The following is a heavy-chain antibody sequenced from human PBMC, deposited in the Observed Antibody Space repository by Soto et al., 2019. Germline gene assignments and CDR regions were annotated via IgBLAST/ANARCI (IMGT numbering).Heavy chain of an antibody. CDR1: GFTFRSYG. Sequence: QVQLVESGGGVVQPGRSLRLSCAASGFTFRSYGMHWVRQAPGKGLEWVAVISYDGSNKYYADSVKGRFTISRDNSKNTLYLQMNSLRAEDTAVYYCAKDQGSGWYFDYWGQGTLVTVSS. D-gene: IGHD6-19*01. J-gene: IGHJ4*02. CDR3: AKDQGSGWYFDY. V-gene: IGHV3-30*18. CDR2: ISYDGSNK.